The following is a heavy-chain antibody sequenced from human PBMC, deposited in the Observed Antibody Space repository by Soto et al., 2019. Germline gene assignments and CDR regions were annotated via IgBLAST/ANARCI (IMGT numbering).Heavy chain of an antibody. D-gene: IGHD2-2*01. CDR2: IIPIFGTA. Sequence: QVQLVQSGAEVKKPGSSVKVSCKAPGGTFSSYAISWVRQAPGQGLEWMGGIIPIFGTANYAQKFQGRVTITADESTSTAYMELSSLRSEDTAVYYCASDCSSTSCYRIRYYYYGMDVWGQGTTVTVSS. CDR1: GGTFSSYA. CDR3: ASDCSSTSCYRIRYYYYGMDV. V-gene: IGHV1-69*01. J-gene: IGHJ6*02.